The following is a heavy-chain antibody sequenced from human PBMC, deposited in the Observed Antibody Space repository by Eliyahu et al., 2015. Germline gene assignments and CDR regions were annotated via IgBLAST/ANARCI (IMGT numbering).Heavy chain of an antibody. D-gene: IGHD3-9*01. V-gene: IGHV1-18*01. Sequence: QVQLVQSGAEVGSPGASVTVSCKXSGYRFTXNGGTWWGRAPAGQGLEWMGWISAFDGDTNYAQSFQGRLRLTIDTSTATAYMHLRDLKSDDTAVYYCARDEQRLVNLYYSGLAVWGQGTAVTVSS. J-gene: IGHJ6*02. CDR3: ARDEQRLVNLYYSGLAV. CDR2: ISAFDGDT. CDR1: GYRFTXNG.